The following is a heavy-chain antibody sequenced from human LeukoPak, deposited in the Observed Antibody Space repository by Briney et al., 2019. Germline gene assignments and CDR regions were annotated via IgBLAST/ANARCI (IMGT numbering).Heavy chain of an antibody. CDR2: ISWDGGST. CDR1: GFTFDDYA. Sequence: GRSLRLSCAASGFTFDDYAMHWVRQAPGKGLEWVSLISWDGGSTYYADSVKGRFTISRDNSKNSLYLQMNGLRAEDTALYYCATHAFDIWGQGTMVTVSS. V-gene: IGHV3-43D*03. J-gene: IGHJ3*02. CDR3: ATHAFDI.